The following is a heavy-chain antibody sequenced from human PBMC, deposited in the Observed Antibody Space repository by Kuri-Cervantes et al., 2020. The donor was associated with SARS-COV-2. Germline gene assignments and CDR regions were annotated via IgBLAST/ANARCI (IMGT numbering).Heavy chain of an antibody. CDR1: GFTFSSYG. D-gene: IGHD3-16*01. J-gene: IGHJ3*02. V-gene: IGHV3-30*18. Sequence: GESLKISCAASGFTFSSYGMHWVRQAPGKGLEWVAVISYDGSNKYYADSVKGRFTISRDNSKNTLYLQMNSLRAEDTAVYYCAKALGSGIAPEAFDIWGQGTMVTVSS. CDR2: ISYDGSNK. CDR3: AKALGSGIAPEAFDI.